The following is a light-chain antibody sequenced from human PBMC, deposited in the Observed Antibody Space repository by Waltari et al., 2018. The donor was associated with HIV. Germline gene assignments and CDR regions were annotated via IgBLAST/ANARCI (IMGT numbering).Light chain of an antibody. V-gene: IGLV1-40*01. CDR1: SPNTGAGYD. J-gene: IGLJ2*01. Sequence: QSVLTQQPSVSGAPGQRVTISCTGRSPNTGAGYDVHWYQQLPGTAPKHLIYGNNNRPSGVPYRFSGSKSGTSVSLAITGLQAEDEADYFCQSYDSRLRAVVFGGGTKLTVL. CDR3: QSYDSRLRAVV. CDR2: GNN.